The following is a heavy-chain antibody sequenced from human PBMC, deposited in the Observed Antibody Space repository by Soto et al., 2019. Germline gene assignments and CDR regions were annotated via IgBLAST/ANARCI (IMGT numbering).Heavy chain of an antibody. Sequence: EVQLVESGGGLVQPGGSLRLSCAASGFTFSSYSMNWVRQAPGKGLEWVSYISGSSSTIYYADSGKGRFTISRDNAKNSLYLQMNSLRDEDTAVYYCARSYGYYYYYGMDVWGQGTTVTVSS. CDR2: ISGSSSTI. D-gene: IGHD3-16*01. CDR3: ARSYGYYYYYGMDV. V-gene: IGHV3-48*02. J-gene: IGHJ6*02. CDR1: GFTFSSYS.